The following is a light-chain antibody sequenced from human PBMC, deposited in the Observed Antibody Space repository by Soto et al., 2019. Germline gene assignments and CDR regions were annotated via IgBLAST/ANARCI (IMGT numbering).Light chain of an antibody. J-gene: IGLJ2*01. V-gene: IGLV1-47*02. Sequence: QPVLTQPPSASGTPGQRVTISCSGSRSNIGSNYVYWYQHLPGAAPQLLIYSDYHRPSGVPDRFSGSKSGTSASLTISGPRSEDEADYYCAGWDDSLRGVVFGGGTQLTVL. CDR2: SDY. CDR1: RSNIGSNY. CDR3: AGWDDSLRGVV.